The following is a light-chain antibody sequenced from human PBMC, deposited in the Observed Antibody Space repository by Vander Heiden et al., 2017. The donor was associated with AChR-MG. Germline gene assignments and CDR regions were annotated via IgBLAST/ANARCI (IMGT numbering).Light chain of an antibody. J-gene: IGKJ1*01. CDR1: QGIYNY. Sequence: DIQMTQSPSAMSASVGDRVTITCRASQGIYNYLAWFQQKPGKVPQRLIYSASTLQDGVPSRFSGSGSGTEFTLTIYSLQPEDFATYYCRQEDSYPRTFGQGTKVEIK. CDR2: SAS. V-gene: IGKV1-17*03. CDR3: RQEDSYPRT.